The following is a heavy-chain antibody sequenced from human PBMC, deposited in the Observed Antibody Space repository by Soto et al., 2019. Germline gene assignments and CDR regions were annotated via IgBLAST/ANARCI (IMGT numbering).Heavy chain of an antibody. D-gene: IGHD5-18*01. CDR1: GGTFSSYT. J-gene: IGHJ4*02. Sequence: QVQMVQSGAEVKKPGSSVKVSCKASGGTFSSYTITWVRQAPGQGLEWMGRITATFGIANYAQKFQGRVTISADKSTSTTYMELSSLTSADTAVYYCGRSDTAMGPSHYWGQGTLVTVSP. V-gene: IGHV1-69*02. CDR3: GRSDTAMGPSHY. CDR2: ITATFGIA.